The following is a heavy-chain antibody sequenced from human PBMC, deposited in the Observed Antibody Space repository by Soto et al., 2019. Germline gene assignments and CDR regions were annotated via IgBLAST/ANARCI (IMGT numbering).Heavy chain of an antibody. D-gene: IGHD2-15*01. J-gene: IGHJ4*02. V-gene: IGHV3-74*01. CDR2: INSDRSST. Sequence: HPGGSMRLSCAAYGCTFSSYWMHWVRQAPGKGLVWVSRINSDRSSTSYADSVKGRFTISRDNAKNTLYLQMNSLRAEDTAVYYCAGSYCSAGSCYSVYFDCWGQGTLVTVSS. CDR3: AGSYCSAGSCYSVYFDC. CDR1: GCTFSSYW.